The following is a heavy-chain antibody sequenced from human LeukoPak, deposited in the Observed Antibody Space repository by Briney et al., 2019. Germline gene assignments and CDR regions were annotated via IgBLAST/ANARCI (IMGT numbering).Heavy chain of an antibody. J-gene: IGHJ2*01. Sequence: RPGGSLRLSCAASGFTFDDYGMSWVRQAPGKGLEWVSGINWNGGSTGYADSVKGRFTISRDNAKNSLYLQMNSLRAEDTALYYCARAGYSSSWYSRYFDLWGRGTLVTVSS. V-gene: IGHV3-20*04. D-gene: IGHD6-13*01. CDR1: GFTFDDYG. CDR2: INWNGGST. CDR3: ARAGYSSSWYSRYFDL.